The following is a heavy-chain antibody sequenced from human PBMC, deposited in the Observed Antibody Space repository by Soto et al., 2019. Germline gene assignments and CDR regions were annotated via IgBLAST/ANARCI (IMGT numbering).Heavy chain of an antibody. D-gene: IGHD6-6*01. V-gene: IGHV4-34*01. J-gene: IGHJ4*02. CDR3: ARGVYRLGGSSRGTFDY. CDR1: GGSFSGYY. Sequence: SETLSLTCAVYGGSFSGYYWSWIRQPPGKGLEWIGEINHSGSTNYNPSLKSRVTISVDTSKNQFSLKLSSVTAADTAVYYCARGVYRLGGSSRGTFDYWGQGTLVTVSS. CDR2: INHSGST.